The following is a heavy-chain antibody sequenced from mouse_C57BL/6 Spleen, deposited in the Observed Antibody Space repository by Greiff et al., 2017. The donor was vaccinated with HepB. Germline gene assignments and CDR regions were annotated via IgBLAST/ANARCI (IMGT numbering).Heavy chain of an antibody. CDR2: INPNYGTT. V-gene: IGHV1-39*01. CDR3: ARGDYYGSSYDYYAMDY. J-gene: IGHJ4*01. D-gene: IGHD1-1*01. CDR1: GYSFTDYN. Sequence: EVQLQQSGPELVKPGASVKISCKASGYSFTDYNMNWVKQSNGQSLEWIGVINPNYGTTSYNQKYKGKATLTVDTSSSTAYMQLNSLTSEDSAVYYCARGDYYGSSYDYYAMDYWGQGTSVTVSS.